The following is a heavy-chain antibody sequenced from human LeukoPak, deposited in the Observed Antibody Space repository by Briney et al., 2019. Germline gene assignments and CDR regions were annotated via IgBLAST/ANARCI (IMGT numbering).Heavy chain of an antibody. J-gene: IGHJ2*01. Sequence: GGSLRLSCAASGFTFSSYSMHWVRQAPGKGLEWVAVVSYDGSNRYFAESVKGRFTISRDNSNNTLYLHLTSLRPEDTAVYYCAKVGTTITTFWYFDLWGRGTLVTVSS. V-gene: IGHV3-30*04. CDR2: VSYDGSNR. CDR1: GFTFSSYS. D-gene: IGHD4-11*01. CDR3: AKVGTTITTFWYFDL.